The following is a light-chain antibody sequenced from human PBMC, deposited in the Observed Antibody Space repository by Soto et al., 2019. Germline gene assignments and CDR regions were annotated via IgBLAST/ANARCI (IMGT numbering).Light chain of an antibody. Sequence: QSALTQPRSVSGSPGQSVTISCAGTSSDVGAYNCVSWYQQHPGKVPKLIIYDVTRRPSGVPDRFSGSKSGNTASLTISGLQAADEADYYCCSYAGSYTLLFGGGPKLTVL. CDR3: CSYAGSYTLL. J-gene: IGLJ3*02. CDR2: DVT. CDR1: SSDVGAYNC. V-gene: IGLV2-11*01.